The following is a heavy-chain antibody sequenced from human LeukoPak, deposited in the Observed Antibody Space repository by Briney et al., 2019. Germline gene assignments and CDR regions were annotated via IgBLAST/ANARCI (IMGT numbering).Heavy chain of an antibody. CDR2: IIPIFGTA. D-gene: IGHD2-2*01. J-gene: IGHJ4*02. CDR1: GGTFSSYA. Sequence: SVKVSCKASGGTFSSYAISWVRQAPGQGLEWMGGIIPIFGTANYAQKFQGRVTITADKSTSTAYMELSSLRSEDTAVYYCARVGSTSTPFDYWGQGTLVTVSS. CDR3: ARVGSTSTPFDY. V-gene: IGHV1-69*06.